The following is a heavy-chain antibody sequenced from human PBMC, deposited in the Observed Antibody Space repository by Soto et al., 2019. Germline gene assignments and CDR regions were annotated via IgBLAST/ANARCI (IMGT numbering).Heavy chain of an antibody. J-gene: IGHJ5*02. CDR2: INPNSGGT. Sequence: ASVKVSCKASGYTFTGYYMHWVRQAPGQGLEWMGWINPNSGGTNYAQKFQGRVTMTRDTSISTAYMELSRLRSDDTAVYYCARGIAAAATGWFDPWRQGTLVTVSS. V-gene: IGHV1-2*02. CDR3: ARGIAAAATGWFDP. D-gene: IGHD6-13*01. CDR1: GYTFTGYY.